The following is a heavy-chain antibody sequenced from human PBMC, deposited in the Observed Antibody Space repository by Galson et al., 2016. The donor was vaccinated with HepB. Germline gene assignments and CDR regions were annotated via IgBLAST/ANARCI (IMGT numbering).Heavy chain of an antibody. Sequence: CAISGDSVSSNGAAWNWIRQSPSRGLEWLGRTYYRSKWYKDYAVSVRGRITINPDTSKNQLSLQLGSVTPEDTAVYYCARDFHDYGGHSVRYFDLWGRGTLVTVSS. CDR3: ARDFHDYGGHSVRYFDL. D-gene: IGHD4-23*01. CDR2: TYYRSKWYK. J-gene: IGHJ2*01. V-gene: IGHV6-1*01. CDR1: GDSVSSNGAA.